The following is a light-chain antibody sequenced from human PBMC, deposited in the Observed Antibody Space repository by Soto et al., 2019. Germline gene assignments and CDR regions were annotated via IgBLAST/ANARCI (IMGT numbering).Light chain of an antibody. CDR2: RAS. J-gene: IGKJ1*01. V-gene: IGKV1-5*03. Sequence: DIQMTQSPSTLSASVGDRVVITCRASQSISSWLAWYQQKPGKAPNLLIYRASTLKSGVPSRFSGSGSGTEFTLTISSLQPDDLATYYCHQYDNDSWTFGQGTKVEIK. CDR3: HQYDNDSWT. CDR1: QSISSW.